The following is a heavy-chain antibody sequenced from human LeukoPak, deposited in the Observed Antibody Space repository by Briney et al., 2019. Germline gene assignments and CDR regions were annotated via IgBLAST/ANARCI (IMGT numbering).Heavy chain of an antibody. Sequence: ASVKVSCKASGYTFTGYYMHWVRQAPGQGLEWMGWINPNSGGTNYAQKFQGRVTMTRDTSISTAYMELSRLRSDDMAVYYCASSFCSGGSCYLGLSYWGQGTLVTVSS. CDR1: GYTFTGYY. CDR2: INPNSGGT. CDR3: ASSFCSGGSCYLGLSY. V-gene: IGHV1-2*02. J-gene: IGHJ4*02. D-gene: IGHD2-15*01.